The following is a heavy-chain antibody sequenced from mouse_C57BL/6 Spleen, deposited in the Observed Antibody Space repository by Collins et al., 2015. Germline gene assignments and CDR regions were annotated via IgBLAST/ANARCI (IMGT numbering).Heavy chain of an antibody. J-gene: IGHJ3*01. CDR2: ISSGGGST. Sequence: ELQLMESGGGLVKPGGSLRLSCAASGFGFSSYDMSWVRQTPKKRLEWVAFISSGGGSTYYLDTVKGRFTISRDNAKNTLYLQMSSLKSEDTAMYYCAGHYYGSPLTYWGQGTLVTVSA. D-gene: IGHD1-1*01. CDR3: AGHYYGSPLTY. V-gene: IGHV5-12-1*01. CDR1: GFGFSSYD.